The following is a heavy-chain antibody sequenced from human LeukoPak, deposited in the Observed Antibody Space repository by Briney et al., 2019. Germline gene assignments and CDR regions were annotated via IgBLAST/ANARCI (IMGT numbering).Heavy chain of an antibody. V-gene: IGHV3-7*01. J-gene: IGHJ4*02. CDR2: IKQDGSEK. D-gene: IGHD5-12*01. CDR3: ARGVVATIFDY. CDR1: GFTFSTYA. Sequence: GGSLRLSCAASGFTFSTYAMSWVRQAPGKGLEWVANIKQDGSEKYYVDSVEGRFTISRDNAKNSLYLQMNSLRAEDTAVYYCARGVVATIFDYWGQGTLVTVSS.